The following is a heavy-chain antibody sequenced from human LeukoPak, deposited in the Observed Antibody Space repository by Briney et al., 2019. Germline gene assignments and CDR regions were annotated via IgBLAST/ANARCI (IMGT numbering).Heavy chain of an antibody. V-gene: IGHV3-30*02. CDR2: IRYDGSNK. CDR1: GFTFLSYG. J-gene: IGHJ4*02. Sequence: GGSLRLSCAASGFTFLSYGMHWVRQAPGKGLEWVAFIRYDGSNKYYADSVKGRFTISRDNSKNTLYLQMDSLRAEDTAVYYCTHGSMYQLDYWGQGTLVTVSS. D-gene: IGHD2-2*01. CDR3: THGSMYQLDY.